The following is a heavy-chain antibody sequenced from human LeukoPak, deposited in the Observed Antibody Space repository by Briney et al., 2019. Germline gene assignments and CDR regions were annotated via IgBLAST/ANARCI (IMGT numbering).Heavy chain of an antibody. V-gene: IGHV3-23*01. D-gene: IGHD5-24*01. Sequence: GGSLRLSCAASGLTFSNYYMSWVRQAPGKGLEWVSAISGSGTITYYADSVKGRFTISRDNSKNTLYLQMNSLRAEDTAVYYCVRWSHDDDWGQGTLVTVSS. CDR1: GLTFSNYY. CDR3: VRWSHDDD. CDR2: ISGSGTIT. J-gene: IGHJ4*02.